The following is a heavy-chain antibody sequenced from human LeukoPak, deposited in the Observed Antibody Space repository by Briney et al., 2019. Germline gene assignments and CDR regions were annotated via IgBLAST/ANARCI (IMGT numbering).Heavy chain of an antibody. CDR2: IYYSGAT. D-gene: IGHD4-17*01. CDR1: GGSISSGGYY. Sequence: PSQTLSLTCTVSGGSISSGGYYWSWIRQHPGKGLEWIGCIYYSGATYYHPSLTSRVAISVDTSKNQFSLKLSSVTAADTAVYYCARSGTVTTWNYWGQGTLVTVSS. J-gene: IGHJ4*02. V-gene: IGHV4-31*03. CDR3: ARSGTVTTWNY.